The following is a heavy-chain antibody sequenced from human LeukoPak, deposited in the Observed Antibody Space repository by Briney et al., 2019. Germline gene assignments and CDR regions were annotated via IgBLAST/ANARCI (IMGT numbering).Heavy chain of an antibody. D-gene: IGHD2-2*01. V-gene: IGHV3-21*01. Sequence: GGSLRLSCAASGFTFSSYSMNWVRQAPGKGLEWVSSISSSSSYIYYADSVKGRFTISRDNAKNSLYLQMNSLRAEDTAVYYCARDRSPRRYLDYWGQGTLVTVS. CDR2: ISSSSSYI. CDR1: GFTFSSYS. J-gene: IGHJ4*02. CDR3: ARDRSPRRYLDY.